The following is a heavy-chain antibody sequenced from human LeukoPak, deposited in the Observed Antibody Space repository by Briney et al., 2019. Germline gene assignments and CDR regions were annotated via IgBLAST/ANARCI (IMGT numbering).Heavy chain of an antibody. CDR1: GFTFSSYG. V-gene: IGHV3-33*08. Sequence: GGSLRLSCVASGFTFSSYGMHWVRQAPGKGLEWVAVIWYDGSNKYYADSVKGRFTISRDNSKNTLYLQMNSLRAEDTAVYYCAREVRFLAGYYFDYWGQGTLVTVSS. CDR2: IWYDGSNK. D-gene: IGHD3-3*01. CDR3: AREVRFLAGYYFDY. J-gene: IGHJ4*02.